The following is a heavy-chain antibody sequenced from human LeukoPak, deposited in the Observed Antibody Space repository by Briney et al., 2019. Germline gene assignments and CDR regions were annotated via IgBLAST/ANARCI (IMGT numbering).Heavy chain of an antibody. CDR3: ARGIRSYYDSSGIYYFDY. V-gene: IGHV4-34*01. J-gene: IGHJ4*02. CDR1: GGSFRGYY. CDR2: INHSGST. Sequence: KPSETLSLTCAVYGGSFRGYYWSWIRQPPGKGLEWIGEINHSGSTNYNPSLKSRVTISVDTSKNQFSLKLSSVTAADTAVYYCARGIRSYYDSSGIYYFDYWGQGTLVTVSS. D-gene: IGHD3-22*01.